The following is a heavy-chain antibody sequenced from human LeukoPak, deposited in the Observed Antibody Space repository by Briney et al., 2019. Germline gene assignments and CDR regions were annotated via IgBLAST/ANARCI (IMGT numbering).Heavy chain of an antibody. D-gene: IGHD2-8*01. CDR1: GYSFTSHW. V-gene: IGHV5-51*01. J-gene: IGHJ6*03. Sequence: GESLKISCKGSGYSFTSHWIGWVRQMRGKGLEWMGIIYPGDSDTRYRPSFQGQVTISADKSISTAYLQWSSLKASDTAMYYCARHMGYCTNGVCLYYYYYRDVWGKGTTVTVSS. CDR3: ARHMGYCTNGVCLYYYYYRDV. CDR2: IYPGDSDT.